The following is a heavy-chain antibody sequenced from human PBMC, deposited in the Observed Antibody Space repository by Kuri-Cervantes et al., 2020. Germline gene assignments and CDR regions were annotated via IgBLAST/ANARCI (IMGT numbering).Heavy chain of an antibody. D-gene: IGHD3-3*01. Sequence: GESLKISCAASGFTFSSYWMSWVRQAPGKGLEWVANIKQDGSEKYYVDSVKGRFTISRDNAKNSLYLQMNSLRAEDTAVYCCARDWVYDFWSGYSPDYFDYWGQGTLVTVSS. J-gene: IGHJ4*02. V-gene: IGHV3-7*01. CDR1: GFTFSSYW. CDR3: ARDWVYDFWSGYSPDYFDY. CDR2: IKQDGSEK.